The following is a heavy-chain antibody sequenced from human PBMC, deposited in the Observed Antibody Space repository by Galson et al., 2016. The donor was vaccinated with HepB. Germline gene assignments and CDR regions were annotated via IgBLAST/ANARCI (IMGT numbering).Heavy chain of an antibody. Sequence: SLRLSCAASGFTFSSYNMNWVRQAPGKGLEWVSSISRSSRHIYYADSVKGRLTISRDNAKNSLYLQMNSLRVEDTAVYFCARDREGTSWFSGDYDHYGMDVWGQGTTVTVSS. CDR3: ARDREGTSWFSGDYDHYGMDV. V-gene: IGHV3-21*01. D-gene: IGHD6-13*01. CDR2: ISRSSRHI. CDR1: GFTFSSYN. J-gene: IGHJ6*02.